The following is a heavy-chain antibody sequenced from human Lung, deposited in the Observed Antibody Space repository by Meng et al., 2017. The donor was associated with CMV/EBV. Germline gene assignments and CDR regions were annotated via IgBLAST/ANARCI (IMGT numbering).Heavy chain of an antibody. CDR2: ISSTSTLI. V-gene: IGHV3-48*04. Sequence: GGSLRLXCSASGFTFNIYSMNWVRQAPGKGLEWISYISSTSTLIYTADSVKGRFVTSRDNARYSLFLEMNNLRVDDTAFYYCTRDKRRVGATWSAWPDPWXQGTLVTFSS. J-gene: IGHJ5*02. CDR3: TRDKRRVGATWSAWPDP. D-gene: IGHD1-26*01. CDR1: GFTFNIYS.